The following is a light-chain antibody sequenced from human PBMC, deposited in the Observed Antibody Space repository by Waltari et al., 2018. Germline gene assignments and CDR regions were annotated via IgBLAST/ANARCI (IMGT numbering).Light chain of an antibody. V-gene: IGKV3-11*01. J-gene: IGKJ5*01. CDR3: QQRSNWPPIT. CDR2: DAS. Sequence: EIVLTQSPVTLSLAPGERATLSCWASQSVGSSLAWYQQKPGQAPRLLMYDASNRATGVPARFNGSGSGTDFTLTIISLQSEDSAVYYCQQRSNWPPITFGQGKRLEIE. CDR1: QSVGSS.